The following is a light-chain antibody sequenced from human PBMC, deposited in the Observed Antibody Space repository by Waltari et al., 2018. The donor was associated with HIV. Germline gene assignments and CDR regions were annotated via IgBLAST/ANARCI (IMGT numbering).Light chain of an antibody. V-gene: IGLV2-14*03. J-gene: IGLJ3*02. CDR3: SSYTSSSTRV. CDR1: TSDVGGYNH. CDR2: DVS. Sequence: QSALTQPASVSGSPGQSITISCTGTTSDVGGYNHVSWYQRHQGKAPKIIIYDVSNRRSEVSNRFGGSKSGNRAALTVSWLQAEDEADYYCSSYTSSSTRVFGGGTAVNVL.